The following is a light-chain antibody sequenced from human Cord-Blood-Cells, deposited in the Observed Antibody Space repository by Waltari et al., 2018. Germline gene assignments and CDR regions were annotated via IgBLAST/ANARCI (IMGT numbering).Light chain of an antibody. Sequence: SYELTQPPSVSVSPGQTASITCSGDKLGDKYACWYQQKPGQSPVLVIYQDSKRPSGIPVRVSGSNSGNTATLTISGTQAIDDADYYCQAWDSSTVVFGGGTKLTVL. CDR2: QDS. J-gene: IGLJ2*01. V-gene: IGLV3-1*01. CDR1: KLGDKY. CDR3: QAWDSSTVV.